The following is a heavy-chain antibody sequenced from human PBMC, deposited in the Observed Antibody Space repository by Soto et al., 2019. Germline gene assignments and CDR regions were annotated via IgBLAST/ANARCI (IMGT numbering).Heavy chain of an antibody. CDR3: ARRYCSSTSCYNWFDP. V-gene: IGHV4-39*07. D-gene: IGHD2-2*01. Sequence: SETLSLTCTVSGGSISSSSYYWGWIRQPPGKGLEWIGSIYYSGSTNYNPSLKSRVTISVDTSKNQFSLKLSSVTAADTAVYYCARRYCSSTSCYNWFDPWGQGTLVTVSS. J-gene: IGHJ5*02. CDR2: IYYSGST. CDR1: GGSISSSSYY.